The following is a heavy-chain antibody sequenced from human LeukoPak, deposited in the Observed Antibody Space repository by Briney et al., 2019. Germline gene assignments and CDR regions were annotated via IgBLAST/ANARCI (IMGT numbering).Heavy chain of an antibody. Sequence: ASAKVSCKASGGTFSSYAISWVRQAPGQGLEWMGRIIPILGIANYAQKFQGRVTITADKSTSTAYMELSSLRSEDTAVYYCARGSTTNGVYYFDYWGQGTLVTVSS. CDR2: IIPILGIA. J-gene: IGHJ4*02. V-gene: IGHV1-69*04. CDR1: GGTFSSYA. CDR3: ARGSTTNGVYYFDY. D-gene: IGHD5/OR15-5a*01.